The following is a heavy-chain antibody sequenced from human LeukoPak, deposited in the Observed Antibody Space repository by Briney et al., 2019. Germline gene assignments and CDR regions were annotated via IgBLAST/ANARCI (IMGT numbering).Heavy chain of an antibody. Sequence: GRSLRLSCAASGFTFSTYWMHWVRQVPGKGLVWVSRIKSDGSGTSYADSVQGRFTISRDNAKNTLYLQMNSLRAEDTAVYYCARKGDGYNSIDYWGQGTLVTVS. J-gene: IGHJ4*02. D-gene: IGHD5-24*01. CDR2: IKSDGSGT. CDR1: GFTFSTYW. CDR3: ARKGDGYNSIDY. V-gene: IGHV3-74*01.